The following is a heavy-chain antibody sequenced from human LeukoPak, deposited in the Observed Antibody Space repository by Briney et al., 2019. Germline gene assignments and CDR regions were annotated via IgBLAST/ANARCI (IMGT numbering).Heavy chain of an antibody. CDR3: ARDGIEVLRFLEWSLDY. V-gene: IGHV1-18*01. D-gene: IGHD3-3*01. J-gene: IGHJ4*02. Sequence: ASVKVSCKASGYTFTSYGISWVRQAPGQGLEWMGWISAYNGNTIYAQKLQGRVTMTTDTSTSTAYMELRSLRSDDTAVYYCARDGIEVLRFLEWSLDYWGQGTLVTVSS. CDR2: ISAYNGNT. CDR1: GYTFTSYG.